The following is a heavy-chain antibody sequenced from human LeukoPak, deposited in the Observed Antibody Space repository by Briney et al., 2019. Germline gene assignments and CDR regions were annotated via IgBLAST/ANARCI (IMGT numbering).Heavy chain of an antibody. D-gene: IGHD6-19*01. V-gene: IGHV4-4*07. CDR2: IYTSGST. CDR3: ARPSVADSYYYYCYMDV. Sequence: SETLSLACTVSGGSISSYHWNWIRQPAGKGLGWIGRIYTSGSTNYNPSLKSRVSMSLDTSKNQFSLRLSSVTAADTAVYYCARPSVADSYYYYCYMDVWAKGPRSPSP. CDR1: GGSISSYH. J-gene: IGHJ6*03.